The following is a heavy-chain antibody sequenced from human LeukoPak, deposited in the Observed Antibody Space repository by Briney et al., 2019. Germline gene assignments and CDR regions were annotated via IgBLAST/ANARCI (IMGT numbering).Heavy chain of an antibody. CDR3: ARDRPRAV. J-gene: IGHJ6*02. CDR1: GFSFSSYS. CDR2: INGGGT. Sequence: PGGSLRLSCAASGFSFSSYSLNWVRQAPGKGLEWVSVINGGGTYYADSVKGRFTISRDNSKNTLYLQMNGLRADDTAVYYCARDRPRAVWGQGTTVTVSS. V-gene: IGHV3-53*01.